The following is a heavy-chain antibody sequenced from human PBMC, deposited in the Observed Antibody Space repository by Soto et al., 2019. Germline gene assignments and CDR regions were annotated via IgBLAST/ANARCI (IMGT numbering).Heavy chain of an antibody. Sequence: GASVKVSCKVSGYTLTELSMHWVRQAPGKGLEWMGGFDPEDGETIYAQKFQGRVTMTEDTSTDTAYMELSSLRSEDTAVYYCAITPPVLPHFAYWGQGTLVTVSS. CDR1: GYTLTELS. D-gene: IGHD2-2*01. V-gene: IGHV1-24*01. CDR3: AITPPVLPHFAY. CDR2: FDPEDGET. J-gene: IGHJ4*02.